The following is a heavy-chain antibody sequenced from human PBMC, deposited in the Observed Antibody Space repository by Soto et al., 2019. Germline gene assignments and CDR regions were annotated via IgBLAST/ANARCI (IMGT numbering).Heavy chain of an antibody. V-gene: IGHV1-69*13. CDR1: GGTFSSYA. CDR2: IIPIFGTA. CDR3: ARGAGYYYDSSGYYYFDY. Sequence: SVKVSCKASGGTFSSYAISWVRQAPGQGLEWMGGIIPIFGTANYAQKFQGRVTITADESTSTAYMELSSLRSEDTAVYYCARGAGYYYDSSGYYYFDYWGQGTLVTVSS. D-gene: IGHD3-22*01. J-gene: IGHJ4*02.